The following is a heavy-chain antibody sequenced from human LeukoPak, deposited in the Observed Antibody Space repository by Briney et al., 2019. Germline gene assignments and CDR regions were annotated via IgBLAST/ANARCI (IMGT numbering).Heavy chain of an antibody. CDR1: GGSINSDYY. CDR2: IYHSGNT. J-gene: IGHJ5*01. CDR3: ARRGPGYCSGGRCFGWFDS. Sequence: SETLSLTCTVSGGSINSDYYWSWFRQSPGKGLEWIAYIYHSGNTYYNPSLKSRVTMSVDTSTNRFSLRLSYVTAADTAVYYCARRGPGYCSGGRCFGWFDSWGQATLVTVSS. V-gene: IGHV4-30-4*01. D-gene: IGHD2-15*01.